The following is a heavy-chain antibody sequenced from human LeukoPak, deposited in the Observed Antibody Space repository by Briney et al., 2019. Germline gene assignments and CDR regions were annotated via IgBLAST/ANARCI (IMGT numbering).Heavy chain of an antibody. D-gene: IGHD1-26*01. Sequence: PSETLSLTCAVSGYSLGSGFYCAWVRQPPGKGLEWIGNMYHTGTIYYNPSLRSRLTISEDTSKSHFSLTVDSVTAADTAVYYCATGRYSGSVDYWGQGILVTVSS. V-gene: IGHV4-38-2*01. J-gene: IGHJ4*02. CDR2: MYHTGTI. CDR1: GYSLGSGFY. CDR3: ATGRYSGSVDY.